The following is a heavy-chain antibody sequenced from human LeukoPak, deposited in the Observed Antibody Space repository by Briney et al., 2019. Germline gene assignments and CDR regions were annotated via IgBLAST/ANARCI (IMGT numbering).Heavy chain of an antibody. CDR3: IRDLFDDYSLDY. J-gene: IGHJ4*02. D-gene: IGHD3-16*01. CDR2: ISGSTSTI. Sequence: GGSLRLSCAASGFTFSAYAMNWVRQAPGKGLEWVSYISGSTSTIYYAESVKGRFTISRDNANKSLYLQMNSLRVEDTAVYYCIRDLFDDYSLDYWGQGALVTVSS. V-gene: IGHV3-48*01. CDR1: GFTFSAYA.